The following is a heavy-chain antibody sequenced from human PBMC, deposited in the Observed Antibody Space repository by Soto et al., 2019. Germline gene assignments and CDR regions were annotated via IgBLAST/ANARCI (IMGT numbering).Heavy chain of an antibody. D-gene: IGHD2-15*01. CDR3: IGGNQGSYWSDMVE. CDR1: GFPFNTYA. V-gene: IGHV3-23*01. CDR2: ISSGGGAT. Sequence: GGSLRLSCAASGFPFNTYAMSWVRQAPGKGPEWVSAISSGGGATFYTDSVKGRFTLSRDNSKNTLYLQMNSLRVEDTGVYFCIGGNQGSYWSDMVEWGKETMVTVSS. J-gene: IGHJ6*03.